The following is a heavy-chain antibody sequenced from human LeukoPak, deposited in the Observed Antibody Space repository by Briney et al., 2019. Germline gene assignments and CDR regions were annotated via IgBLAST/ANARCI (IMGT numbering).Heavy chain of an antibody. CDR1: GFTFSSYW. CDR2: IKRDGSEK. V-gene: IGHV3-7*01. D-gene: IGHD6-6*01. CDR3: AREHISSSYCDF. Sequence: PGGSLRLSCAASGFTFSSYWMTWFRHAPGKGLEWVANIKRDGSEKYYLDSVKGRFTISRDNAQNSLYLQMNSLRVEDTAIYYCAREHISSSYCDFWGQGTLVTVSS. J-gene: IGHJ4*02.